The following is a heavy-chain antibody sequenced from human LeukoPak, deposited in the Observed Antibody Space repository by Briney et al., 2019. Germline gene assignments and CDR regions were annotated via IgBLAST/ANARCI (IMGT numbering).Heavy chain of an antibody. Sequence: ASVKVSCKASGYIFSNYGISWVRQAPGQGLEWMGWISAYNGNTNCAQNLQDRVTMTKDTSTSTAYMELRSLRSDDTAVYYCARGRLGTWFGELKAWGQGTLVTVSS. CDR2: ISAYNGNT. V-gene: IGHV1-18*01. CDR1: GYIFSNYG. CDR3: ARGRLGTWFGELKA. D-gene: IGHD3-10*01. J-gene: IGHJ5*02.